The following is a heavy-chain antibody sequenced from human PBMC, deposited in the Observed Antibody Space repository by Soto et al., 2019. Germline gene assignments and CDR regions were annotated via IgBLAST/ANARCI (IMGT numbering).Heavy chain of an antibody. D-gene: IGHD6-13*01. CDR3: ARQGSSWYFTFDY. J-gene: IGHJ4*02. CDR2: IKPDGSAT. V-gene: IGHV3-7*01. Sequence: EVQLVESGGGLVQPGGSLRLSCAVSGFTFGSYWMNWVRLIPGKGLEWVAYIKPDGSATYYVDSVKGRFTISRDNAKNSLYLQMNSLRVEDTSVYYCARQGSSWYFTFDYWGQGTLVTVSS. CDR1: GFTFGSYW.